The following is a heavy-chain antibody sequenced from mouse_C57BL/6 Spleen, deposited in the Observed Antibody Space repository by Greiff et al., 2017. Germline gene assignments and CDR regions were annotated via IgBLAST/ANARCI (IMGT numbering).Heavy chain of an antibody. Sequence: QVQLQQSGPELVKPGASVKISCKGSGYAFSSSWMNWVKQRPGKGLEWIGRIYPGDGDTNYNGKFKGKATLTADKSSSTAYMQLSSLTSEDSAVYCCASRGQYSNYGFAYWGQGTLVTVSA. V-gene: IGHV1-82*01. D-gene: IGHD2-5*01. CDR2: IYPGDGDT. J-gene: IGHJ3*01. CDR1: GYAFSSSW. CDR3: ASRGQYSNYGFAY.